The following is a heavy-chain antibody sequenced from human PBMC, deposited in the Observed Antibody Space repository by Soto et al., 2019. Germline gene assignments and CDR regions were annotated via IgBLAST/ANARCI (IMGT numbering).Heavy chain of an antibody. J-gene: IGHJ4*02. Sequence: SQTLPRTCVISGDSVSSNSVAWNWIRQSPSRGLKWLGRTYYRSKWYNDYAVSVKSRITINPDTAKNQFSLQLNSVTPAETAFLYWRRLRRCPWLDCLGQGTLGTVSS. CDR3: RRLRRCPWLDC. V-gene: IGHV6-1*01. CDR1: GDSVSSNSVA. D-gene: IGHD3-16*01. CDR2: TYYRSKWYN.